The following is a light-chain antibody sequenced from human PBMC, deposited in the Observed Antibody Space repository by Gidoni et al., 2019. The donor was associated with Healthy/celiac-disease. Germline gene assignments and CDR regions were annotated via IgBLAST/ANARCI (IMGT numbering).Light chain of an antibody. CDR3: QQSYSTPWT. Sequence: DIQMTQSRSSLSASVGDRVTITCRASQSISSYLNWYQQKPGKAPKLLIYAASSLQSGVPSRFSGSGSGTDFTLTISSLQPEDFATYYCQQSYSTPWTFXQXTKVEIK. CDR1: QSISSY. V-gene: IGKV1-39*01. CDR2: AAS. J-gene: IGKJ1*01.